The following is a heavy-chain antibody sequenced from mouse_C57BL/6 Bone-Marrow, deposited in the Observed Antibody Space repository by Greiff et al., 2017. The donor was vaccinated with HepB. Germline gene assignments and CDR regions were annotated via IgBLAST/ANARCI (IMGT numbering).Heavy chain of an antibody. CDR2: ISDGGSYT. CDR3: ARDWRLRRGVWDY. D-gene: IGHD2-4*01. Sequence: EVKLVESGGGLVKPGGSLKLSCAASGFTFSSYAMSWVRQTPEKRLEWVATISDGGSYTYYPDNVKGRFTISRDNAKNNLYLQMSHLKSEDTAMYYCARDWRLRRGVWDYWGQGTSVTVSS. V-gene: IGHV5-4*01. CDR1: GFTFSSYA. J-gene: IGHJ4*01.